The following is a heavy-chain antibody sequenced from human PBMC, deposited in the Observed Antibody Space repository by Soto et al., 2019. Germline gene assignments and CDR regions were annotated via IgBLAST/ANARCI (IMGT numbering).Heavy chain of an antibody. CDR1: GFTFSSYA. CDR2: ISGSGGST. Sequence: PGGSLRLSCAASGFTFSSYAMSWVRQAPGKGLEWVSAISGSGGSTYYADSVKGRFTISRDNSKNTLYLQMNSLRAEDTAVYYSAKDRNFYGDYVLFDYWGQGTLVTVSS. V-gene: IGHV3-23*01. J-gene: IGHJ4*02. D-gene: IGHD4-17*01. CDR3: AKDRNFYGDYVLFDY.